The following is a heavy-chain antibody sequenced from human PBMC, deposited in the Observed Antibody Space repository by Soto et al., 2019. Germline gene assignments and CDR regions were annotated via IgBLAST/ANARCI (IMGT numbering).Heavy chain of an antibody. CDR1: GGTFSSYT. CDR2: SIPIFGTA. D-gene: IGHD5-12*01. CDR3: ARGNHRWLQLWYFDL. J-gene: IGHJ2*01. V-gene: IGHV1-69*12. Sequence: QVQLVQSGAEVKKPGSSVTVSCKASGGTFSSYTISWVRQAPGQGLEWMGGSIPIFGTANYAQKFQGRVTITADESTSTAYMELSSLRSEDTAVHSCARGNHRWLQLWYFDLWGRGTLVTVSS.